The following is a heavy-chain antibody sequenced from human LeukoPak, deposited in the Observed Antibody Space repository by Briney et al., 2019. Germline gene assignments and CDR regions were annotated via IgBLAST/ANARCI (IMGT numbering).Heavy chain of an antibody. J-gene: IGHJ6*02. CDR2: IYYSGST. D-gene: IGHD3-22*01. V-gene: IGHV4-59*01. CDR3: ARVDDSSGYYNYYYGMDV. Sequence: SETLSLTCTVSGGSISSFYWNWIRQPPGKGLEWIGYIYYSGSTNYNPSLKSRVTISVDTSKNQFSLKLSSVTAADTAVYYCARVDDSSGYYNYYYGMDVWGQGTTVTVSS. CDR1: GGSISSFY.